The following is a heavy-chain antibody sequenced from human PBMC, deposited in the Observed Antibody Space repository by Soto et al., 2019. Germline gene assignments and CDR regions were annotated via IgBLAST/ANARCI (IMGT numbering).Heavy chain of an antibody. V-gene: IGHV3-23*01. J-gene: IGHJ5*02. D-gene: IGHD6-19*01. Sequence: GGSLRLSCAASGFTFSSYAMSWVRQAPGKGLEWVSAISGSGGSTYYADSVKGRFTISRDNSKNTLYLQRNRLRAEDTAVYDCAKDGRDSSGWLVFDPWGQGTLVTVSS. CDR3: AKDGRDSSGWLVFDP. CDR2: ISGSGGST. CDR1: GFTFSSYA.